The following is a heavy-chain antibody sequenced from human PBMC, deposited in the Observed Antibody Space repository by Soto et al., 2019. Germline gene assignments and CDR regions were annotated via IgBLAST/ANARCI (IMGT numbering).Heavy chain of an antibody. Sequence: QVQLVQSGAEVKKPGASVKVSCKASGYTFTRYAIHWVRQAPGQRLEWMGWINAGNGNTKYSQNFQGRVTITRDTSASTAYMELSSLRYEDTAIDFCARDEDVWGQGTTVTVSS. J-gene: IGHJ6*02. CDR3: ARDEDV. CDR1: GYTFTRYA. V-gene: IGHV1-3*01. CDR2: INAGNGNT.